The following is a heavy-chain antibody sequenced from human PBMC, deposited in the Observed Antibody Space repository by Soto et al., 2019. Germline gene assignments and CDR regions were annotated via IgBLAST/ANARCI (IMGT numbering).Heavy chain of an antibody. Sequence: QVQLQESGPGLVKPSGTLSLTCAVSSGSISSSNWWSWVRQPPGKGLEWIGEIYHSGSTNYNPSLKSRLTISVDKSQNQFSLKLSSVTVADTAVYYCARGTAMVSSFDYWGQGTLVTVSS. CDR3: ARGTAMVSSFDY. V-gene: IGHV4-4*02. CDR2: IYHSGST. CDR1: SGSISSSNW. J-gene: IGHJ4*02. D-gene: IGHD5-18*01.